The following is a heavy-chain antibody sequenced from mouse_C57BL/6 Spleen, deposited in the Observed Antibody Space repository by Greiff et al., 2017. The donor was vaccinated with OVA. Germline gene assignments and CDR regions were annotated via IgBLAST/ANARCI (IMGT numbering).Heavy chain of an antibody. CDR3: ARYGGTVVSPWFAY. Sequence: DVKLVESGGGLVKPGGSLKLSCAASGFTFSSYAMSWVRQTPEKRLEWVATISDGGSYTYYPDNVKGRFTISRANAKNNLYLQMSHLKSEDTAMYDCARYGGTVVSPWFAYWGQGTLVTVSA. J-gene: IGHJ3*01. CDR1: GFTFSSYA. CDR2: ISDGGSYT. D-gene: IGHD1-1*01. V-gene: IGHV5-4*03.